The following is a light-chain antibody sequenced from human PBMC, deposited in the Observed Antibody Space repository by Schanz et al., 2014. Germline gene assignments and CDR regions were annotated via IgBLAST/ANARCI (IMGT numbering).Light chain of an antibody. V-gene: IGKV3-20*01. CDR2: GAS. CDR1: QSFSSY. J-gene: IGKJ4*01. CDR3: QQYGSSLGV. Sequence: EIVLTQSPGTLSLSPGERATLSCRASQSFSSYLAWYQQKPGQAPRLLIYGASNRATGIPTRFSGSGSGTDFTLTISRLEPEDFAVYYCQQYGSSLGVFGGGTKVEIK.